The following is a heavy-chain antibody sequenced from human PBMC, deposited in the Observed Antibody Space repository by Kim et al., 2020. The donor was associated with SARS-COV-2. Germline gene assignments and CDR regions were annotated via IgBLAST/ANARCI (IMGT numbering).Heavy chain of an antibody. J-gene: IGHJ4*02. CDR1: GYTFTNLH. CDR2: SKHSGGST. CDR3: AGDPGMTDTLDF. D-gene: IGHD1-20*01. Sequence: ASVKVSCKASGYTFTNLHIHWVRQAPGQGLEWMGISKHSGGSTTYAQNFQGRVIMTRDTSTSSVYMELSSLRSEDTALYFCAGDPGMTDTLDFWGQGTLVTVSS. V-gene: IGHV1-46*01.